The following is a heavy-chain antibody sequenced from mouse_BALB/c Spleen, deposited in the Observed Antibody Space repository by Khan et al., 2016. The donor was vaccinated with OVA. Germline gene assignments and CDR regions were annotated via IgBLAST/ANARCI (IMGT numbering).Heavy chain of an antibody. D-gene: IGHD1-1*01. CDR3: ARDTTVESYWYFDV. CDR1: GFSLTSYG. J-gene: IGHJ1*01. CDR2: IWAGGST. V-gene: IGHV2-9*02. Sequence: QVQLKESGPGLVAPSQSLSITCTVSGFSLTSYGVHWVRQPPGKGLEWLGVIWAGGSTNYNSALLSRLSISKDNSKSQVFLKMNSLQTDDPAMYYCARDTTVESYWYFDVWGAGTTVTVSS.